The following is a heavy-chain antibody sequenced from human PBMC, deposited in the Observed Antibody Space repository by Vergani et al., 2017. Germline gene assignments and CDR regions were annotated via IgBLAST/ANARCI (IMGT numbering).Heavy chain of an antibody. V-gene: IGHV3-7*01. CDR2: IKQDGSEK. CDR3: ARDYRLGSLIY. Sequence: EVQLVESGGGLVQPGGSLRLSCAASGFTFSSYWMSWVRQAPGKGLEWVANIKQDGSEKYYVDSVKGRFTISRDNAKNSLYLQMNSLRAEYTAVYYCARDYRLGSLIYWGQGTLVTVSS. D-gene: IGHD6-19*01. J-gene: IGHJ4*02. CDR1: GFTFSSYW.